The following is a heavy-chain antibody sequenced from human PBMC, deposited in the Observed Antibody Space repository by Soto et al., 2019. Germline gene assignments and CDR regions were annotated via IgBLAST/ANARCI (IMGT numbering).Heavy chain of an antibody. D-gene: IGHD2-15*01. V-gene: IGHV1-8*01. CDR1: GYTFTDYD. Sequence: QEQLVHSGAEVKKPGASVKVSCKTSGYTFTDYDINWVRQATGQGLEWIGWMKPNSGETGYAQKFQGRVTMTRSASLSTAYLELSSLRSEDTAVYYCARVAVAARPRWYNWFDPWGQGTLVTVSS. CDR2: MKPNSGET. CDR3: ARVAVAARPRWYNWFDP. J-gene: IGHJ5*02.